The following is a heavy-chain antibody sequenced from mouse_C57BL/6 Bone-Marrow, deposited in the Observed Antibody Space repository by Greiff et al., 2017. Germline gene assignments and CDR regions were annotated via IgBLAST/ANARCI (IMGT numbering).Heavy chain of an antibody. V-gene: IGHV1-81*01. D-gene: IGHD2-3*01. CDR1: GYTFTSYG. CDR2: IYPRSGNT. J-gene: IGHJ3*01. Sequence: VKLVESGAELARPGASVKLSCKASGYTFTSYGISWVKQSTGQGLEWIGEIYPRSGNTYYNEKFKGKATLTADKSSSTAYMELRSLTSEDSAVYVCARSGGPDALLAYWGQGTLVTVSA. CDR3: ARSGGPDALLAY.